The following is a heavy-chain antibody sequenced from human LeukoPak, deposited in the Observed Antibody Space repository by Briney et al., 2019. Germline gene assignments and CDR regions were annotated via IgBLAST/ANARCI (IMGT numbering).Heavy chain of an antibody. Sequence: SVKVSCKASGFTFTSSAMQWVRQARGQRLEWIGWIVVGSGNTNYAQKFQERVTITRDMSTSTAYMELSSLRSEDTAVYHCAAGILTGYSLPGHYYYMDVWGKGTTVTVSS. CDR1: GFTFTSSA. D-gene: IGHD3-9*01. J-gene: IGHJ6*03. CDR2: IVVGSGNT. CDR3: AAGILTGYSLPGHYYYMDV. V-gene: IGHV1-58*02.